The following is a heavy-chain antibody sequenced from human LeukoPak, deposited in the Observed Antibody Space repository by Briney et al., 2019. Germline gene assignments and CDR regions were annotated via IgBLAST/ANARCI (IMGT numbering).Heavy chain of an antibody. V-gene: IGHV1-69*13. CDR2: IIPIFGTA. CDR3: ARDRGSGSYLGIDY. CDR1: GGTFSSYA. J-gene: IGHJ4*02. Sequence: SVKVSCKASGGTFSSYAISWVRQAPGQGLEWMGGIIPIFGTANYAQKFQGRVTITADESTSTAYMELSSLRSEDTAVYYCARDRGSGSYLGIDYWGQRTLVTVSS. D-gene: IGHD1-26*01.